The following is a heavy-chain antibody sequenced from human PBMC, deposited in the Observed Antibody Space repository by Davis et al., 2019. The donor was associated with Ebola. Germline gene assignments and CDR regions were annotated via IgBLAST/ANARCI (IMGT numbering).Heavy chain of an antibody. J-gene: IGHJ4*02. D-gene: IGHD2-21*01. CDR1: GFTFSSYE. Sequence: PGGSLRLSCAASGFTFSSYEMNWVRQAPGKGLEWVSYIDSSATTTYYADSVKGRFTISRDNAKNSLFLQMNSLTAEDTALYYCAREVPFCGGDCLDYWGQGTLVTVSS. CDR2: IDSSATTT. CDR3: AREVPFCGGDCLDY. V-gene: IGHV3-48*03.